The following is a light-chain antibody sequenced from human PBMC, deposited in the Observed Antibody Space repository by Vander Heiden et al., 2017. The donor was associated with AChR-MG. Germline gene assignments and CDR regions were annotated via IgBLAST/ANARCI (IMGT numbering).Light chain of an antibody. CDR2: KAS. J-gene: IGKJ2*01. CDR3: QQYDSLSYT. CDR1: QTMSSW. Sequence: DIQMTQSPSTLSASTGDRVTITCRASQTMSSWLAWYQQKPGQAPKVLIDKASTVESGVPSRFSGSGSGTEFTLTISSLQADDFATYYCQQYDSLSYTFGQGTRLEFK. V-gene: IGKV1-5*03.